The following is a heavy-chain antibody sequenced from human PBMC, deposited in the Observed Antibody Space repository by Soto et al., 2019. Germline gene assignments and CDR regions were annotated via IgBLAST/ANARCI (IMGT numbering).Heavy chain of an antibody. D-gene: IGHD4-17*01. Sequence: TLSLTCAVSGGSISSGCYSWSWIRQRPGKGLEWIGYIYHSGSTYYNPALKSRVTISVDRSKNHFSLKLTSVTAAAKAVYYCASAHTVRGCFDPCGQGTLVTVSS. V-gene: IGHV4-30-2*01. CDR2: IYHSGST. CDR1: GGSISSGCYS. CDR3: ASAHTVRGCFDP. J-gene: IGHJ5*02.